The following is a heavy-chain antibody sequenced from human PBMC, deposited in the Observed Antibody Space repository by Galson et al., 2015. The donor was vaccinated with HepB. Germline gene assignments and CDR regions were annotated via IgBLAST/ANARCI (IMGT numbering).Heavy chain of an antibody. Sequence: SLRLSCAASGFTFSDYAMHWVRQAPGKGLEWVAVMSLDGWNNKYAASVKGRFTVSRANSKNILYLQLTGLRVEDTAVYYCVTDSNKKVYSEDYFQFWGQGTLVTVAS. CDR2: MSLDGWNN. CDR3: VTDSNKKVYSEDYFQF. D-gene: IGHD3-10*02. J-gene: IGHJ4*02. V-gene: IGHV3-30*03. CDR1: GFTFSDYA.